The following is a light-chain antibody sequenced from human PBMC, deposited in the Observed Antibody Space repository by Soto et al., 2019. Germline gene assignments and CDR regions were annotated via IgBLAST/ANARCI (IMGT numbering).Light chain of an antibody. CDR1: QSVSSSY. V-gene: IGKV3-20*01. J-gene: IGKJ1*01. CDR3: QQYGSSPGT. Sequence: EIVLTQSPGPLSLSPGERATLSCRASQSVSSSYLAWYQQKPGQAPRLLIYGASSRATGIPDRFSGSGSGTDFTLTISRLEPEDLAVYYCQQYGSSPGTFGQGTKVEIK. CDR2: GAS.